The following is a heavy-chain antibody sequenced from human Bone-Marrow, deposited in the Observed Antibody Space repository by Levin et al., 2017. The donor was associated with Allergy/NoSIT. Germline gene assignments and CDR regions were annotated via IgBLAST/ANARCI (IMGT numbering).Heavy chain of an antibody. CDR2: IYSGGNT. CDR1: GFNFRTHW. V-gene: IGHV3-53*01. Sequence: PGGSLRLSCATSGFNFRTHWMHWVRQAPGKGLEWVSLIYSGGNTYYADSVKGRFTISRDNSKNTVYLQMNSLRAEDTAVYYCAARIPGIGHSWGQGTLVTVSS. CDR3: AARIPGIGHS. D-gene: IGHD6-13*01. J-gene: IGHJ4*02.